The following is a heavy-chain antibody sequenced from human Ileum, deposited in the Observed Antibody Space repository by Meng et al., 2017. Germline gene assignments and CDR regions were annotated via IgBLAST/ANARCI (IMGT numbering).Heavy chain of an antibody. D-gene: IGHD4-23*01. CDR1: SGSISSNTY. CDR3: ARHGGYSQDF. J-gene: IGHJ4*02. Sequence: QVHQQESRPALVGPSWTLALTDAVSSGSISSNTYWSWVRHPPGKGLEWIGQISHSGSAYYNPSLKSRVTMSVDKSKSQFSLMLTSVTAADTAIYYCARHGGYSQDFWGQGTLVTVSS. V-gene: IGHV4-4*02. CDR2: ISHSGSA.